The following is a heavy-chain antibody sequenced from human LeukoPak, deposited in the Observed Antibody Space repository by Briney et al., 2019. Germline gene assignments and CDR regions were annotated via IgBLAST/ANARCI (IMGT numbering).Heavy chain of an antibody. CDR1: GFTSEDYA. CDR2: ISWEGQTT. D-gene: IGHD3-10*01. Sequence: GGSLRLSCAASGFTSEDYAMHWVRQAPGKGLEWVALISWEGQTTYYADSVRGRFTISRDNSKNSLYLQMNSLRTEDTAFYYCTRDTDYGSATNYFDSWGQGTLVSVSS. V-gene: IGHV3-43*01. J-gene: IGHJ4*02. CDR3: TRDTDYGSATNYFDS.